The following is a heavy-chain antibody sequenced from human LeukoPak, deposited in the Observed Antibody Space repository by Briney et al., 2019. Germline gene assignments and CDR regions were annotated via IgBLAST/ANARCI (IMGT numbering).Heavy chain of an antibody. V-gene: IGHV4-61*02. D-gene: IGHD6-19*01. CDR1: GGSISSGSYY. Sequence: SETLSLTCTVSGGSISSGSYYWSWIRQPAGKGLEWIGRIYTSGSTNYNPSLKSRVTISVDTSKNQFSLKLSSVTAADTAVYYCARYSSTNWLDPWGQGTLVTVSS. CDR3: ARYSSTNWLDP. CDR2: IYTSGST. J-gene: IGHJ5*02.